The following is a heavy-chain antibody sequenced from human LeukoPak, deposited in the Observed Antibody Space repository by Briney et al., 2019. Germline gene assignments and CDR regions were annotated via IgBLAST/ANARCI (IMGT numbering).Heavy chain of an antibody. CDR2: IYTSGST. CDR1: GGSISTYY. J-gene: IGHJ4*02. CDR3: ARDGSSGWVY. Sequence: SETLSLTCTVSGGSISTYYWTWIRQPAGKGLEWIGRIYTSGSTNYNPSLKSRVTMSLDTSKNQFSLKLSSVTAADTAVYYCARDGSSGWVYWGQGRLVTVSS. D-gene: IGHD6-19*01. V-gene: IGHV4-4*07.